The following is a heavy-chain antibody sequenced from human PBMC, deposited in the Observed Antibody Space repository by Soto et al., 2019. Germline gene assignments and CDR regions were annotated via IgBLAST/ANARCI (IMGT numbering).Heavy chain of an antibody. CDR2: INHSGST. D-gene: IGHD2-21*02. CDR3: ARDLWGYCGTDCYPLDV. Sequence: SETLSLTCAVYGGSFSGYYWSWIRQPPGKGLEWIGEINHSGSTNYNPSLKSRVTISVDTSKNQFSLKLSSVTAADTAVYYCARDLWGYCGTDCYPLDVWDQGTTVT. J-gene: IGHJ6*02. V-gene: IGHV4-34*01. CDR1: GGSFSGYY.